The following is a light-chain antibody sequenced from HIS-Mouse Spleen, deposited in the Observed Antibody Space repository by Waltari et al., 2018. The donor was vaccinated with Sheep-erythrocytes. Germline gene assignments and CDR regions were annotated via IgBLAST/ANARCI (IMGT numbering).Light chain of an antibody. CDR1: SSDVGSYNL. CDR3: CSYAGSSTPWV. CDR2: EGS. J-gene: IGLJ3*02. V-gene: IGLV2-23*01. Sequence: QSALTQPASMSGSPGQSITISCTGTSSDVGSYNLVSGYQQHPGKAPKLMIYEGSKRPSGVSNRFSGSKSGNTASLTISGLQAEDEADYYCCSYAGSSTPWVFGGGTKLTVL.